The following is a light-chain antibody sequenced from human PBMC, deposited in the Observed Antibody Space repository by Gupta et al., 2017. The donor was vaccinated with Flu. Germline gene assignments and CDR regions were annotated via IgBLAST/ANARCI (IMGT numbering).Light chain of an antibody. J-gene: IGKJ4*01. CDR2: EVS. CDR3: MQSIEPPLT. CDR1: QCLLESDVKTY. Sequence: IACKSSQCLLESDVKTYLYWYLQRPGQPPQLLIYEVSRRFSGVPYRFSGSGSGTDFTLKISRVEAEDVGVYYCMQSIEPPLTFGGGTKVEIK. V-gene: IGKV2D-29*01.